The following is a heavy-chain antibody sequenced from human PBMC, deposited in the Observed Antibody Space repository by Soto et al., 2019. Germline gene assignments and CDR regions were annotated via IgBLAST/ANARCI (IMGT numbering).Heavy chain of an antibody. CDR3: AKEVYYYDSSGYYYFDY. V-gene: IGHV3-23*01. J-gene: IGHJ4*02. CDR1: GFTFSSYA. D-gene: IGHD3-22*01. CDR2: ISGSGGST. Sequence: EVQLLESGGGLVQPGGSLRLSCAASGFTFSSYAMSWVRQAPGKGLEWVSAISGSGGSTYYADSVKGRFTISRDNSENTLYLQMNSLRAEDTAVYYCAKEVYYYDSSGYYYFDYWGQGTLVTVSS.